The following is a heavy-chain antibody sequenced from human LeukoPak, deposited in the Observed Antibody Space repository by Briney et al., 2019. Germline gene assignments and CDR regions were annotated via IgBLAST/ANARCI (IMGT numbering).Heavy chain of an antibody. CDR2: IYYSGST. V-gene: IGHV4-59*01. CDR1: GGSISSYY. J-gene: IGHJ5*02. CDR3: ARDRTCSSTSCSFNWFDP. D-gene: IGHD2-2*01. Sequence: SETLSLTCTVSGGSISSYYWSWIRQPPGKGLEWIGYIYYSGSTNYNPSLKSRVTISVDTSKNQFSLKLSSVTAADTAVYYCARDRTCSSTSCSFNWFDPWGQGTLVTVSS.